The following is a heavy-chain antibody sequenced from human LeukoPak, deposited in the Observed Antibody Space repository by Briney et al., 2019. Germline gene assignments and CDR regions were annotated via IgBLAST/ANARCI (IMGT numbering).Heavy chain of an antibody. CDR1: GFTFDDYA. Sequence: GGSLRLSCAASGFTFDDYAMHWVRQAPGKGLEWVSGISWNSGSIGYADSVKGRFTISRDNAKNSLYLQMYSLRAEDTALYYCAKDQGCSSTSCYYYYYYGMDVWGQGTTVTVSS. CDR2: ISWNSGSI. V-gene: IGHV3-9*01. CDR3: AKDQGCSSTSCYYYYYYGMDV. D-gene: IGHD2-2*01. J-gene: IGHJ6*02.